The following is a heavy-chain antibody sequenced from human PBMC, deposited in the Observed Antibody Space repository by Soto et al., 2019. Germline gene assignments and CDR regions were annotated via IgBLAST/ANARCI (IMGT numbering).Heavy chain of an antibody. CDR3: ARRQTYCGGNCYSGFDY. V-gene: IGHV2-5*02. Sequence: QIPLKESGPTLVKPTQTLTLTCTFSGFSLSTSGVGVGWIRQPPGKALEWLALIYWDDDKRYSPSLKSRLTITKDTSKNQVVLTMTNMDPVDTATYYCARRQTYCGGNCYSGFDYWGQGTLVTVSS. J-gene: IGHJ4*02. CDR1: GFSLSTSGVG. D-gene: IGHD2-21*02. CDR2: IYWDDDK.